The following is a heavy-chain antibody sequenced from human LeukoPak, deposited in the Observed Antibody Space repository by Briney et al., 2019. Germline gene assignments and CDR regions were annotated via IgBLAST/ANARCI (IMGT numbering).Heavy chain of an antibody. CDR2: INPNSGGT. Sequence: ASVKVSCKASGYTFTGYYMHWVRQAPAQGLEWMGWINPNSGGTTYAQKFQGRVTMTRDTSISTAYMELSRLRSDDTAVYYCTRGGSTPSTGWYDWGQGALVTVSS. CDR3: TRGGSTPSTGWYD. D-gene: IGHD6-13*01. V-gene: IGHV1-2*02. J-gene: IGHJ4*02. CDR1: GYTFTGYY.